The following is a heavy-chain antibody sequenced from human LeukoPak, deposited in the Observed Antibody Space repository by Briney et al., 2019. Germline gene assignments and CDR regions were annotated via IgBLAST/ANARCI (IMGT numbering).Heavy chain of an antibody. D-gene: IGHD3-3*01. V-gene: IGHV3-69-1*01. J-gene: IGHJ4*02. CDR3: AREPESFGVVVDDY. Sequence: GGSLRLSCAASVFTFSYYNTNWVRQAPGKGLERVSYISGSSTIFYADSVKGRFTISKENAKNSLYLQMNSLRAEDTAVYYCAREPESFGVVVDDYWGQETLVTVSS. CDR1: VFTFSYYN. CDR2: ISGSSTI.